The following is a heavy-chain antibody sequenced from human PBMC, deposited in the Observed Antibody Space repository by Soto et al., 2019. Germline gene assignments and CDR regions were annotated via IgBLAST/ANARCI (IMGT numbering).Heavy chain of an antibody. CDR2: IIPIFGPA. J-gene: IGHJ4*02. CDR3: GRGSSWTKVEY. Sequence: QVQLVQSGSEVKKPGSAVRVSCKASGGSVSNSAISWLRQAPGQGLEWMGGIIPIFGPAIYARKFRGRVTITADEPTSTAYMELNNVRSEDTAVYYCGRGSSWTKVEYWGQGTLVTVSS. V-gene: IGHV1-69*01. CDR1: GGSVSNSA. D-gene: IGHD6-13*01.